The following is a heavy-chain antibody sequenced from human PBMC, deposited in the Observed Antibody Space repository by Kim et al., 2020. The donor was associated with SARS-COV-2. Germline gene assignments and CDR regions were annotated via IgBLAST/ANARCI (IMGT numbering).Heavy chain of an antibody. CDR2: ISYDGNNK. V-gene: IGHV3-30*18. CDR1: GFTFSSYG. J-gene: IGHJ6*01. D-gene: IGHD2-15*01. CDR3: AKDRGYCSGGSCYGNYY. Sequence: GGSLRLSCAASGFTFSSYGMHWVRQAPGKGLEWVAVISYDGNNKYYADSVKGRFTISRDNSKNTLYLQMNSLRAEDTAVYYCAKDRGYCSGGSCYGNYY.